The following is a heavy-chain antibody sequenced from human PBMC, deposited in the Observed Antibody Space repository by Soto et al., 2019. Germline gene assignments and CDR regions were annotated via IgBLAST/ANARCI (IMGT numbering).Heavy chain of an antibody. CDR2: IIPILGTA. V-gene: IGHV1-69*01. CDR1: GGTFSSYA. CDR3: ARNEYSSTFYYYGMDV. D-gene: IGHD6-6*01. Sequence: QVQLVQSGAEVKKPGSSVKVSCKASGGTFSSYAITWVRQAPGQGLEWMGRIIPILGTANYNQKFQGRVTITADEPTSTAYMELSSLRSEDTAVYYCARNEYSSTFYYYGMDVCGQGTTVTVSS. J-gene: IGHJ6*02.